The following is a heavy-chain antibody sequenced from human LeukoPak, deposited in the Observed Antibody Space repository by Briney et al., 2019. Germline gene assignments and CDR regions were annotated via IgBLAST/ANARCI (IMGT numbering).Heavy chain of an antibody. Sequence: SVKVSCKASGGSFSVYALSWVRQAPGQGLEWMGRIIPILNIPDYPQKFRDRVTITADKSTGTAYMELSSLRSEDTAVYFCATVKSFDFGVDVWGQGTTVTVTS. J-gene: IGHJ6*02. CDR3: ATVKSFDFGVDV. V-gene: IGHV1-69*04. CDR1: GGSFSVYA. D-gene: IGHD2/OR15-2a*01. CDR2: IIPILNIP.